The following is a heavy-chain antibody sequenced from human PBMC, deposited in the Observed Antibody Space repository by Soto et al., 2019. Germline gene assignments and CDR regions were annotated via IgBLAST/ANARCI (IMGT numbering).Heavy chain of an antibody. D-gene: IGHD2-2*02. CDR3: ARHTDRLHY. CDR2: INTDGSII. Sequence: GGSLRLSCAASGLIFSNYKMHWVRQAPGKGLVWVSRINTDGSIIDYADSVKGRFTVPRDNAKNTLYLQMNSLRADDTAVYYCARHTDRLHYWGQGTLVTVSS. CDR1: GLIFSNYK. J-gene: IGHJ4*02. V-gene: IGHV3-74*01.